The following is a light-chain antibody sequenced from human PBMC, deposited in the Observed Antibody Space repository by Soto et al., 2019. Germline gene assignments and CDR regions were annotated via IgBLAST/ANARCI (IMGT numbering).Light chain of an antibody. J-gene: IGKJ5*01. CDR3: QQYNSFSLIT. Sequence: DIQMTQSPSTLSASVGDTVTITCRGSQSISRWLAWYQQKPGKAPKILISDASILENGVPSRFSGTGSGTEFTLTISNLQPDDFATYFCQQYNSFSLITFGQGTRLEIK. CDR1: QSISRW. V-gene: IGKV1-5*01. CDR2: DAS.